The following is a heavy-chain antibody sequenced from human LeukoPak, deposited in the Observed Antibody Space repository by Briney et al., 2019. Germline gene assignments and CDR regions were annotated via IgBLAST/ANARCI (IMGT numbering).Heavy chain of an antibody. CDR1: EFTFSGYA. V-gene: IGHV3-23*01. D-gene: IGHD4-11*01. CDR3: AKQDYSNYVGPFDY. J-gene: IGHJ4*02. Sequence: GGSLRLSCATSEFTFSGYAMSWVRQAPGKGLEWVSGISGSDGSTYYADPVKGRFTVSRDNSKNTLYLQMNSLRAEDTAIYYCAKQDYSNYVGPFDYWGQGALVTVSS. CDR2: ISGSDGST.